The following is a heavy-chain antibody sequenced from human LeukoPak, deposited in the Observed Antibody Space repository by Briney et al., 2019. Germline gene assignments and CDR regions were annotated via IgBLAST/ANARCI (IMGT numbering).Heavy chain of an antibody. D-gene: IGHD2-2*01. J-gene: IGHJ4*02. V-gene: IGHV1-69*13. CDR1: GGTFSSYA. CDR3: ARESRPGSTSYFDY. CDR2: IIPIFGTA. Sequence: SVKVSCKASGGTFSSYAISWVRQAPGQGLEWMGGIIPIFGTANYAQKFQGRVTITADESTSTAYMELSSLRSEDTVVYYCARESRPGSTSYFDYWGQGTLVTVSS.